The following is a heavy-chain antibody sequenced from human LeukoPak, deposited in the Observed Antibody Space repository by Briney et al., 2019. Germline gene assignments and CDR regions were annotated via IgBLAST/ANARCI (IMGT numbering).Heavy chain of an antibody. CDR1: GFTFSSYW. J-gene: IGHJ3*02. V-gene: IGHV3-7*04. D-gene: IGHD1-26*01. Sequence: GGSLRLSCAASGFTFSSYWMNWVRQAPGKGLEWVANIKPDGGETYYVDSVKGRFTISRDNAKSSLYLQMNSLRAEDTAVYYCARGGSYLSAFDIWGQGTMVTVSS. CDR3: ARGGSYLSAFDI. CDR2: IKPDGGET.